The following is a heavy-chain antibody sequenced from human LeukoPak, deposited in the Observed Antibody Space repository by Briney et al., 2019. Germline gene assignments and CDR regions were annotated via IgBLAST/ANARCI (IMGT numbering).Heavy chain of an antibody. CDR2: IKQDGSEK. CDR3: ARRYYYASGYYYMDV. D-gene: IGHD3-10*01. J-gene: IGHJ6*03. V-gene: IGHV3-7*01. Sequence: GGSLRLSCAASGFTFSSYWMSWVRQAPGKGLEWVANIKQDGSEKYYVDSVKGRFTISRDNAKNSLYLQMNSLRAEDTAVYHCARRYYYASGYYYMDVWGKGTTVTVSS. CDR1: GFTFSSYW.